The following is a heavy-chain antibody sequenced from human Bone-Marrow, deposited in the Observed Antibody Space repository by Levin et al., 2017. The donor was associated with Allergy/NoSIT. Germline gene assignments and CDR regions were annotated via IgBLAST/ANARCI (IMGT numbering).Heavy chain of an antibody. V-gene: IGHV3-7*01. Sequence: GESLKISCAASGFPFTSFCMSWVRQTPGKGLEWVAKINQDGTEKYYVDSVAGRFIISRDNTNNSVYLQMNSLRVDDTAVYYCAGDGETILGPPGYWGQGALVTVSS. CDR1: GFPFTSFC. CDR2: INQDGTEK. J-gene: IGHJ4*02. D-gene: IGHD2-15*01. CDR3: AGDGETILGPPGY.